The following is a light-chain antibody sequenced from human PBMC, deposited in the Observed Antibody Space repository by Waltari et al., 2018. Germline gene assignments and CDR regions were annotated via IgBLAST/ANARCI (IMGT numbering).Light chain of an antibody. CDR1: QSVSSN. CDR3: QQYNNWT. CDR2: DAS. Sequence: EIVMTQSPATLSVSPGERATFSSRASQSVSSNVAWYQQKPGQAPRLFIFDASTRATGIPARFSGSGSGTEFTLTISSLQSEDFAVYYCQQYNNWTFGQGTKVEIK. V-gene: IGKV3-15*01. J-gene: IGKJ1*01.